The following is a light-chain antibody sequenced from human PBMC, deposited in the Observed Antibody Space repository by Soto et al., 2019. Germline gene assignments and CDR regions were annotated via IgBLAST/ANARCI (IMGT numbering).Light chain of an antibody. CDR3: VVWDDSLNGVV. V-gene: IGLV1-44*01. Sequence: QSVLTQPPSASGTPGQRVTISCSGSNSNIGSNTVNWHQQLPGTAPKLLIYSNNQRPSGVPDRFSGSKSGTSASLAISGLQSEDEADYYCVVWDDSLNGVVFGGGTKLPVL. J-gene: IGLJ2*01. CDR1: NSNIGSNT. CDR2: SNN.